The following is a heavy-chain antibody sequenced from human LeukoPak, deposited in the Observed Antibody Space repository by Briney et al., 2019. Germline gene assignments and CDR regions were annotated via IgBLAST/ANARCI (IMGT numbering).Heavy chain of an antibody. Sequence: GVSLRLSCAPSGFSFSDYYMSLVRQAPGTGLEWLSKIRSNGKTTYYADSVKGRFTISRDNAKNSLSLQMSSLRADDTALYCCARVDAFDIWGQGTMVTVSS. CDR1: GFSFSDYY. V-gene: IGHV3-11*04. J-gene: IGHJ3*02. CDR3: ARVDAFDI. CDR2: IRSNGKTT.